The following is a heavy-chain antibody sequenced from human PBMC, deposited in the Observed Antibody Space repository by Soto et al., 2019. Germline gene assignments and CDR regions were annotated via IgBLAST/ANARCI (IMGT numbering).Heavy chain of an antibody. Sequence: GESLKISCKGSGYSFTSYWIGWVRQMPGKGLEWMGIIYPGDSDTRYSPSFQGQVTISADKSISTAYLQWSSLKASDTAMYYCARGKDFWSGYSTGNWFDPWGQGTLVTVSS. CDR3: ARGKDFWSGYSTGNWFDP. CDR1: GYSFTSYW. J-gene: IGHJ5*02. CDR2: IYPGDSDT. V-gene: IGHV5-51*01. D-gene: IGHD3-3*01.